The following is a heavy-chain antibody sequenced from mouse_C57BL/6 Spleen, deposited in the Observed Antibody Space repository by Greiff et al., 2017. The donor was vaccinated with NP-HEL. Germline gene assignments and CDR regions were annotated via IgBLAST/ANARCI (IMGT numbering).Heavy chain of an antibody. Sequence: VQLQQPGAELVKPGASVKLSCKASGYTFTSYWMHWVKQRPGQGLEWIGMIHPNSGSTNYNEKFKSKATLTVDKSSSTAYMQLSSLTSEDSAVYYCARGRHYYGSTPYAMDYWGQGTSVTVSS. V-gene: IGHV1-64*01. CDR3: ARGRHYYGSTPYAMDY. J-gene: IGHJ4*01. CDR1: GYTFTSYW. D-gene: IGHD1-1*01. CDR2: IHPNSGST.